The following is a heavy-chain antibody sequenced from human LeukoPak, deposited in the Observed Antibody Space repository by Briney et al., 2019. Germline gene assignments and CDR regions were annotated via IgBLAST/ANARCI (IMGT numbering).Heavy chain of an antibody. V-gene: IGHV3-21*01. CDR1: GFTFSTYT. D-gene: IGHD2-2*01. Sequence: GGSLRLSCAASGFTFSTYTMNWARQAPGKGLEWVSSISSSGYYIYYADSVKGRFTISRDNAKNSLYLQMNTLRAEDTAVYYCARGYCTNANCYVHKNDYWGHGTLVTVSS. CDR2: ISSSGYYI. CDR3: ARGYCTNANCYVHKNDY. J-gene: IGHJ4*01.